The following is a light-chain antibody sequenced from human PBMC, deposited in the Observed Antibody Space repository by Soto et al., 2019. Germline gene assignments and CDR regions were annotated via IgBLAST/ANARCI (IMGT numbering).Light chain of an antibody. CDR3: QQRSKT. J-gene: IGKJ4*01. V-gene: IGKV3-11*01. CDR2: DAS. Sequence: EIVLTQSPATLSLSPGERATLSCRASQSVSSYLAWYQQKPGQAPRLLIYDASNRATGIPARFSGSWSGTDFTLTISSLEPEDFAVYYCQQRSKTFGGGTKVEIK. CDR1: QSVSSY.